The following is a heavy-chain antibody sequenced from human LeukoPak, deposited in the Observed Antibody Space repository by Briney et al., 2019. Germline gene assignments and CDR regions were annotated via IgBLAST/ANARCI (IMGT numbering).Heavy chain of an antibody. J-gene: IGHJ5*02. V-gene: IGHV1-46*03. Sequence: ASVQVSCKASGYTFTSYYMHWVRQAPGQGLEWMGIINPSGGSTSYAQKFQGRVTMTRDTSTSTVYMELSSLRSEDTAVYYCVKGFPGAGHIDPWGQGTLVTVSS. CDR2: INPSGGST. D-gene: IGHD3-10*01. CDR3: VKGFPGAGHIDP. CDR1: GYTFTSYY.